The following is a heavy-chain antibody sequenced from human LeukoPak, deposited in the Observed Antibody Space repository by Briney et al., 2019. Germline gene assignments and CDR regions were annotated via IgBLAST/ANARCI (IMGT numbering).Heavy chain of an antibody. CDR3: ARPTGYCSSTSCYYYYYYMDV. V-gene: IGHV4-38-2*01. CDR1: GYSITSGYH. Sequence: SETLSLTCGVSGYSITSGYHWAWIRQPPGKGLEWIGNIYYSGSTYYNPSLKSRVTISVDTSKNQFSLKLSSVTAANTAVYYCARPTGYCSSTSCYYYYYYMDVWGKGTTVTVSS. J-gene: IGHJ6*03. CDR2: IYYSGST. D-gene: IGHD2-2*01.